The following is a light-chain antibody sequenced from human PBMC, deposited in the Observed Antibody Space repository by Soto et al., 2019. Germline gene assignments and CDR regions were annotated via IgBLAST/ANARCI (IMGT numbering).Light chain of an antibody. J-gene: IGKJ1*01. CDR1: QSITRN. CDR2: GAS. Sequence: EMVLTQSPGTLSLSPGERATLSCRASQSITRNLAWYQQSPGQAPRLLIYGASTRATGIPARFSGSGSGTEFTLTINSLQSEDFAVYYCQQYNNWPMWTFGQGTKVDIK. V-gene: IGKV3-15*01. CDR3: QQYNNWPMWT.